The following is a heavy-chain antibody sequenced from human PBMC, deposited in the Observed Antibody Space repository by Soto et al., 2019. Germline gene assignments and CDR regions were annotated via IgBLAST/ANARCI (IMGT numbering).Heavy chain of an antibody. D-gene: IGHD3-10*01. J-gene: IGHJ4*02. Sequence: GGSLRLSCAASGFTFSSYSMNWVRQAPGKGLEWVSSITSRSSYIYYADSVKGRFTISRDNAKNSLFLQMNSLRAEDTAVYYCATAPTNYFGSGSHLDYWGQGTLVTVSS. V-gene: IGHV3-21*01. CDR3: ATAPTNYFGSGSHLDY. CDR1: GFTFSSYS. CDR2: ITSRSSYI.